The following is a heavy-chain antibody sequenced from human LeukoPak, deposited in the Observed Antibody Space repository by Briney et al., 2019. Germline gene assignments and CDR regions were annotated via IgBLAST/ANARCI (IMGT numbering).Heavy chain of an antibody. CDR2: ISGSGSTI. D-gene: IGHD2-2*02. J-gene: IGHJ4*02. CDR3: VRDREASYCSSATCYNVVDY. Sequence: GGSLRLSCAASGFTFSDYYMTWIRQAPGKGLEWLSYISGSGSTIYYADSVKGRFTISRDNAKNSLYLQMNSLRAEDTAVYYCVRDREASYCSSATCYNVVDYWGQGTLVPVSS. CDR1: GFTFSDYY. V-gene: IGHV3-11*04.